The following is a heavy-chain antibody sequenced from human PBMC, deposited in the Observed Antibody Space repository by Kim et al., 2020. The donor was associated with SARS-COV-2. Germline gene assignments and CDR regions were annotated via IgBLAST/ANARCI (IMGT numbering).Heavy chain of an antibody. CDR1: GYTFTGYY. CDR2: INPNSGGT. J-gene: IGHJ5*02. V-gene: IGHV1-2*06. CDR3: ARELSSWSHKFDP. Sequence: ASVKVSCKASGYTFTGYYMHWVRQAPGQGLEWMGRINPNSGGTNYAQKFQGRVTMTRDTSISTAYMELSRLRSDDTAVYYCARELSSWSHKFDPWGQGTLVTVSS. D-gene: IGHD6-13*01.